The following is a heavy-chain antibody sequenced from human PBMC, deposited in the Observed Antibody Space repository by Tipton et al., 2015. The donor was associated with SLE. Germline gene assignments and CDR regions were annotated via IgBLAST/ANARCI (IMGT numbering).Heavy chain of an antibody. Sequence: SLRLSCIASGFNFHDYAMHWVRQAPGKGLEWVSTIDKSHHRTYYADSVRGRFTISSDTSKNTLSLLLNSLRVEDTAIYYCVKGGWGPASDYWGQGTLVTVSS. CDR2: IDKSHHRT. D-gene: IGHD2-21*02. J-gene: IGHJ4*02. CDR1: GFNFHDYA. CDR3: VKGGWGPASDY. V-gene: IGHV3-23*05.